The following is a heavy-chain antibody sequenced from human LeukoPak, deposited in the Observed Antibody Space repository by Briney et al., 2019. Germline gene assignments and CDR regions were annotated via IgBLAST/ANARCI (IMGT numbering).Heavy chain of an antibody. CDR3: ARAKDSRSRIFDS. V-gene: IGHV4-59*01. J-gene: IGHJ4*02. D-gene: IGHD3-16*02. CDR2: IYFHGTT. CDR1: DGPIKDYY. Sequence: PSETLSLTCAVSDGPIKDYYWSWIRQPPGKGLEWIGYIYFHGTTTYNPSLRGRGTISLDTSNNHFSLILTSVTPSDTAAYYCARAKDSRSRIFDSWGQGTLVTVSS.